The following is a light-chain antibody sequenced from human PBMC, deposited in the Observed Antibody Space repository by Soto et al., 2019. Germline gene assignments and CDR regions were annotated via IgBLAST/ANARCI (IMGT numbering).Light chain of an antibody. CDR2: DAS. V-gene: IGKV1-5*01. Sequence: DIQMTQSPSTVSAYVGDSVTITCRASQSITTWLAWYKQKXGTAPKXXRFDASRLESGVPSRFSGSASGTEFTLTISSLQPDDFATYYCQQYDNYPLTFGGGTKVDIK. J-gene: IGKJ4*01. CDR3: QQYDNYPLT. CDR1: QSITTW.